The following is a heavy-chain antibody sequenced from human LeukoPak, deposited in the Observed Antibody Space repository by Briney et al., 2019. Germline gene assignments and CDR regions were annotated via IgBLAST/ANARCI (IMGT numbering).Heavy chain of an antibody. CDR2: ISWNSGSI. CDR3: AKDSSSGFPNWFDP. D-gene: IGHD6-6*01. CDR1: GLTFDDYA. Sequence: GRSLRLSCAASGLTFDDYAMHWVRQAPGQGLESVSGISWNSGSIGYADSVKGRFTISRDNAKNSLYLQMNSLRAEDTALYYCAKDSSSGFPNWFDPWGQGTLVTVSS. V-gene: IGHV3-9*01. J-gene: IGHJ5*02.